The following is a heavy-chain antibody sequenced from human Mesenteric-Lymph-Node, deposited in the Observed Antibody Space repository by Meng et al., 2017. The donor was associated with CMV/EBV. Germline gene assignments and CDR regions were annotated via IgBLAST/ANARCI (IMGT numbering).Heavy chain of an antibody. V-gene: IGHV4-34*01. D-gene: IGHD6-6*01. CDR3: ARVIYSSSSRFDY. CDR2: INHSGST. CDR1: GGSFSGYY. Sequence: GSLRLSCAVYGGSFSGYYWSWIRQPPGKGLEWIGEINHSGSTNYNPSLKSRVTISVDTSKNQFSLKLSSVTAADTAVYYCARVIYSSSSRFDYWGQGTLVTVSS. J-gene: IGHJ4*02.